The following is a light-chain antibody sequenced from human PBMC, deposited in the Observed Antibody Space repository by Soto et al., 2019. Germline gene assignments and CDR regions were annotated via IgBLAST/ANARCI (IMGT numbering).Light chain of an antibody. CDR3: QQYNNWPWT. J-gene: IGKJ1*01. CDR2: GPS. V-gene: IGKV3-15*01. Sequence: EIVMTQSPAPLSVSAGESAPISCRASQSVSSNLAWYQQKPGQAPRLLIYGPSTRATGIPATFSGRGSGTEFTLTISRLQPEDFAVYYCQQYNNWPWTFGQGTKVEIK. CDR1: QSVSSN.